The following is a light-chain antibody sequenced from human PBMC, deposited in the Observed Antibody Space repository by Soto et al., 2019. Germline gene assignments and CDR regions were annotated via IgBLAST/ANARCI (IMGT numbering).Light chain of an antibody. CDR2: EAS. J-gene: IGKJ4*01. V-gene: IGKV3-11*01. CDR3: QQRSSWPLT. Sequence: EIVLTQSPATLSLSPGERATLSCRASQSVSTYLAWYQQKPGQAPRLLIYEASNRATGIPARFSGSGSGTEFTLTISSLDPEDFAVYYCQQRSSWPLTFGGVTTVEI. CDR1: QSVSTY.